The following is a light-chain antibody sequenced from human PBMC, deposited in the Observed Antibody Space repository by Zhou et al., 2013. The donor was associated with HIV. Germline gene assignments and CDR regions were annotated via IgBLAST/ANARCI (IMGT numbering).Light chain of an antibody. V-gene: IGKV1-39*01. CDR1: QSISSY. J-gene: IGKJ1*01. CDR2: AAS. Sequence: DIQLTQSPSSLSASVGDRVTITCRASQSISSYLNWYQQKPGKAPKVLIYAASSLQSGVPSRFSGSGSGTDFTLTISSLQPEDFATYYCQQSYSTSRGTWTFGQGTKVEIK. CDR3: QQSYSTSRGTWT.